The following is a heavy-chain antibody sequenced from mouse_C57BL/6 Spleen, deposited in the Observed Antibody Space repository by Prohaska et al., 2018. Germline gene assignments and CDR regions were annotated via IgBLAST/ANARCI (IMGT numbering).Heavy chain of an antibody. J-gene: IGHJ4*01. V-gene: IGHV1-76*01. Sequence: QVQLKQSGAELVRPGASVKLSCKASGYTFTDYYINWVKQRPGQGLEWIARIYPGSSNTYYNAKFKCKAALTAEKSSITAYMQLSSLTFEDSTVYFCARAAYWDHYYAVDYWGQGTSVTVSS. CDR3: ARAAYWDHYYAVDY. CDR2: IYPGSSNT. D-gene: IGHD4-1*01. CDR1: GYTFTDYY.